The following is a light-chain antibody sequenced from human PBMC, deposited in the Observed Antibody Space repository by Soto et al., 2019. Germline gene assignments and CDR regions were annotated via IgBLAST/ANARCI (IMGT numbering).Light chain of an antibody. V-gene: IGLV1-40*01. CDR2: GNN. J-gene: IGLJ3*02. Sequence: QSVLTQPPSVSGAPVQKVTISCTRSSSNIGAAYDVHWYQHLPGTAPKLLIYGNNNRPSGVPDRFSGSKSGTSASLAITGLQAGDEADYYCQSYDSSLSGWVFGGGTKLTVL. CDR3: QSYDSSLSGWV. CDR1: SSNIGAAYD.